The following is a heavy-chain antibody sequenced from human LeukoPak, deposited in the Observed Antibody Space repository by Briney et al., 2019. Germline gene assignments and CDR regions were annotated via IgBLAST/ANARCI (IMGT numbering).Heavy chain of an antibody. D-gene: IGHD1-26*01. CDR1: GFTFSSYW. V-gene: IGHV3-74*01. CDR3: ARDLSGSYYY. Sequence: SGGALRLSCAASGFTFSSYWRDWVRQAPGKGLVWVSRMNSEGSSTSYADSVKGRFTISRDNAKTTLYLQMNSLRAEDTPVYYCARDLSGSYYYWGQGTLVTVSS. J-gene: IGHJ4*02. CDR2: MNSEGSST.